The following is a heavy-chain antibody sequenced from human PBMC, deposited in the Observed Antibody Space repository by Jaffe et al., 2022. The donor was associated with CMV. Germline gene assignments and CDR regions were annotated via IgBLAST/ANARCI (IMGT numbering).Heavy chain of an antibody. CDR3: ARHFRWGDAFDI. CDR2: IYYSGST. D-gene: IGHD3-16*01. Sequence: QLQLQESGPGLVKPSETLSLTCTVSGGSISSSSYYWGWIRQPPGKGLEWIGSIYYSGSTYYNPSLKSRVTISVDTSKNQFSLKLSSVTAADTAVYYCARHFRWGDAFDIWGQGTMVTVSS. J-gene: IGHJ3*02. V-gene: IGHV4-39*01. CDR1: GGSISSSSYY.